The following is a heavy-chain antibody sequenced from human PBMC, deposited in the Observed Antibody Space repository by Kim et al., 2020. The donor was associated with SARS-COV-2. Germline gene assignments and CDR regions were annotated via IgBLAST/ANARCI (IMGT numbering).Heavy chain of an antibody. CDR1: GFTFSAYE. Sequence: GGSLRLSCAASGFTFSAYEMTWVRQASGKGLEWVSSITAGHTPYYGDSMRGRFTISRDNSKNTLYLQMNNLTADDTALYYCASRLFCSGGTCAALGYWGQGTLVTVSS. J-gene: IGHJ4*02. V-gene: IGHV3-23*01. CDR3: ASRLFCSGGTCAALGY. D-gene: IGHD2-15*01. CDR2: ITAGHTP.